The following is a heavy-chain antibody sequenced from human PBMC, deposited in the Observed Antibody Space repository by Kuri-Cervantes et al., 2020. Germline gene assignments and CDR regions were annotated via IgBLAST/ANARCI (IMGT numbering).Heavy chain of an antibody. J-gene: IGHJ4*02. CDR2: IYPSDSAT. CDR1: GYRFTGNW. D-gene: IGHD6-6*01. V-gene: IGHV5-51*01. Sequence: GESLKISCKVSGYRFTGNWIGWVRQMPGKGLEWMGIIYPSDSATRYSPSFEGQVTMSADKSIDTAYLQWSSLKASDTAMYYCARWDSSSSGDYFDYWGQGTLVTVSS. CDR3: ARWDSSSSGDYFDY.